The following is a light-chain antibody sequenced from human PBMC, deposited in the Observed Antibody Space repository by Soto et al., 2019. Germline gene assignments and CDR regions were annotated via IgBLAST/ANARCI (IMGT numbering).Light chain of an antibody. J-gene: IGLJ3*02. CDR2: EVS. Sequence: QSALTQPASVSASPGQSIAISCTGTSSDIGGYNHVSWYQQHSGKAPKLMIYEVSKRPSGVSNRFSGSKAGNTASLTISGLQAEDEAEYYCSSYTRVSTWVFGGGTK. CDR3: SSYTRVSTWV. V-gene: IGLV2-14*01. CDR1: SSDIGGYNH.